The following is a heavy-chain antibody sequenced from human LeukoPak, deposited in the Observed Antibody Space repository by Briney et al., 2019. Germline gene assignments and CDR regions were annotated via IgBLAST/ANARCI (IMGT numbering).Heavy chain of an antibody. D-gene: IGHD2-15*01. V-gene: IGHV3-11*01. J-gene: IGHJ6*03. CDR2: ISSSGSNI. CDR1: GFTFSDYY. CDR3: ARGSGYCSGGSCYLNYYYYMDV. Sequence: GGYLRLSCAASGFTFSDYYMSWIRQAPGKGLEWVTYISSSGSNIYYADSVKGRITISRDNAKNSLYLQMNSLRAEDTAVYYCARGSGYCSGGSCYLNYYYYMDVWGKGTTVTVSS.